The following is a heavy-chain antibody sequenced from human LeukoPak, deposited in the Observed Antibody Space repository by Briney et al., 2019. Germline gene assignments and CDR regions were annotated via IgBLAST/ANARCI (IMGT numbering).Heavy chain of an antibody. CDR2: IYHSGST. Sequence: PSETLSLTCTVSGYSISSGYYWGWIRPPPGKGLEWIGSIYHSGSTYYNPSLKSRVTISVDTSKNQFSMKLSSVTAADTAVYYCARDHLTLYNWNDGNYYYGMDVWGQGTTVTVSS. D-gene: IGHD1-1*01. V-gene: IGHV4-38-2*02. J-gene: IGHJ6*02. CDR3: ARDHLTLYNWNDGNYYYGMDV. CDR1: GYSISSGYY.